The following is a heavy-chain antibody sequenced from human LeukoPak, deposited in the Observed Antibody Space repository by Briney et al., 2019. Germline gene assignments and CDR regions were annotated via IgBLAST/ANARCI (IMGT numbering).Heavy chain of an antibody. J-gene: IGHJ4*02. Sequence: ASVKVSCKASGYTFPSYDIIWLGQASGQGLEWMGWMTPKSGHTGYAQKYQGRVTMTRPTYISTAYMELTSLTSEDSAVYYCARSIVGVRKRNDYWGQGTLVTVSS. CDR3: ARSIVGVRKRNDY. CDR1: GYTFPSYD. CDR2: MTPKSGHT. V-gene: IGHV1-8*01. D-gene: IGHD1-26*01.